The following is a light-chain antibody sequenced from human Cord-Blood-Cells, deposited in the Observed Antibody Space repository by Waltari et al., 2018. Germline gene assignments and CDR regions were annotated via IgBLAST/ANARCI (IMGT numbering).Light chain of an antibody. V-gene: IGLV2-11*01. CDR1: SSDGSAYNY. Sequence: QSALTQPRAVSGSPGHSVTIPCTGTSSDGSAYNYVFWYQQNPGKAPKLMIYDVSKRPSGVPDRFSGSKSGNTASLTISGLQAEDEADYYCCSYAGSYSYVFGTGTKVTVL. CDR2: DVS. CDR3: CSYAGSYSYV. J-gene: IGLJ1*01.